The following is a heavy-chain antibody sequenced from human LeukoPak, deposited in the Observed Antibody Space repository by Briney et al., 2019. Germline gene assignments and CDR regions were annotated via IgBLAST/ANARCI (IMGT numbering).Heavy chain of an antibody. CDR3: AKVGDNWDFDY. CDR2: ISYDGSNK. V-gene: IGHV3-30*18. Sequence: GGSLRLSCAASGFTFSSYAMHWVRQAPGKGLEWVALISYDGSNKYYADSVKGRFTISRDNSKNTLYLQMNSLRTEDTAVYYCAKVGDNWDFDYWGQGTLVSVSS. D-gene: IGHD3-16*01. CDR1: GFTFSSYA. J-gene: IGHJ4*02.